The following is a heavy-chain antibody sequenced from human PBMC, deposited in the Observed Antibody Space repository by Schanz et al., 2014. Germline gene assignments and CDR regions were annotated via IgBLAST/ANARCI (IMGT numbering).Heavy chain of an antibody. D-gene: IGHD2-8*01. J-gene: IGHJ4*02. Sequence: QVQLVQSGAEVKKPGASVKVSCKASGYTFTSDSMHWVRQAPGQGLEWMGRFIPILDVGNYAQQFQGRVTFTADKSTSTAYMELSSLTSEDTAVHYCARGRGVYDYWGQGTLVTVSS. V-gene: IGHV1-69*09. CDR1: GYTFTSDS. CDR2: FIPILDVG. CDR3: ARGRGVYDY.